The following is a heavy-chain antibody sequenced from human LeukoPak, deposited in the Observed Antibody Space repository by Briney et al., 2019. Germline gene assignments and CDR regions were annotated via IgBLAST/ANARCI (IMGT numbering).Heavy chain of an antibody. CDR3: ARGVTAHPGHFDY. J-gene: IGHJ4*02. CDR2: ISSSSSYI. Sequence: PGGSLRLSCAASGFTFSSYSMNWVHQAPGKGLEWVSSISSSSSYIYYADSVKGRFTISRDNAKNSLYLQMNSLRAEDTAVYYCARGVTAHPGHFDYWGQGTLVTVSS. D-gene: IGHD2-21*02. CDR1: GFTFSSYS. V-gene: IGHV3-21*01.